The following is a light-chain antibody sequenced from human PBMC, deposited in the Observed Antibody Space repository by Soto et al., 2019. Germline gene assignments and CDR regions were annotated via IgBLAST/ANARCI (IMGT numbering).Light chain of an antibody. V-gene: IGLV1-40*01. CDR3: LSFDSSLSVV. J-gene: IGLJ2*01. Sequence: QPVLTQPPSVSGAPGQRVTISCTGSSSNIGAGYDVHWYQQLPGRAPKLLIYGNTNRPSGVPDRFSGSKSGTSASLAIPGLQAEDEADYYCLSFDSSLSVVFGGGTQLTVL. CDR1: SSNIGAGYD. CDR2: GNT.